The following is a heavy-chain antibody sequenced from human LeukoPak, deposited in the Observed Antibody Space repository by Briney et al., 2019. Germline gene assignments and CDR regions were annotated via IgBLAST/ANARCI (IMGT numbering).Heavy chain of an antibody. J-gene: IGHJ3*01. CDR2: INHSGST. D-gene: IGHD3-10*01. CDR1: GGSFSGYY. Sequence: SETLSLTCAVYGGSFSGYYWSWIRQPPGKGLEWIGEINHSGSTNYNPSLKSRVTISVDPSKNQSSLKLTSVTAADTAVYYCAKSNGYGLIDVWGQGTMVTVSS. CDR3: AKSNGYGLIDV. V-gene: IGHV4-34*01.